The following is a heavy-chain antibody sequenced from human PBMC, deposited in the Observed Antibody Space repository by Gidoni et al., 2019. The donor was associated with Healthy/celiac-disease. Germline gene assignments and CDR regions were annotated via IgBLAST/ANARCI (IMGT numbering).Heavy chain of an antibody. Sequence: EVQLVQSGAEVKKPGESLKSSCKGSGYSFSSYWSGWVRQMPGKGLEWLGIIYPGDSDTRYSPSFQGQVTISADKSISTAYLQWSSLKASDTAMYYCARHSITMVRGVIISDAFDIWGQGTMVTVSS. CDR1: GYSFSSYW. CDR2: IYPGDSDT. J-gene: IGHJ3*02. CDR3: ARHSITMVRGVIISDAFDI. V-gene: IGHV5-51*01. D-gene: IGHD3-10*01.